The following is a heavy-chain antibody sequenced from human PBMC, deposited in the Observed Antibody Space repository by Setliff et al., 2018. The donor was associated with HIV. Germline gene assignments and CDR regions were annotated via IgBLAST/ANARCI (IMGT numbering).Heavy chain of an antibody. Sequence: PGGSLRLSCAASGFTFNSYGMHWVRQAPGKGLEWVALIWYDASKKEYAESVKGRFNILRDDSKKTVDLQMNSLRADDTAVCYCVKDVVKFWSGSGALDFWGPGTLVTVSS. D-gene: IGHD3-3*01. CDR2: IWYDASKK. CDR1: GFTFNSYG. V-gene: IGHV3-33*06. CDR3: VKDVVKFWSGSGALDF. J-gene: IGHJ4*02.